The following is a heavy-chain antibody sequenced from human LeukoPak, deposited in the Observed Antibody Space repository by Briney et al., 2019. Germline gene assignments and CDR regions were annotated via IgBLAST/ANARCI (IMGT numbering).Heavy chain of an antibody. CDR1: GGSISSSSYY. V-gene: IGHV4-39*01. CDR3: AVVTTTTFDC. D-gene: IGHD4-23*01. CDR2: IYYSGST. Sequence: KASETLSLTCTVSGGSISSSSYYWGWIRQPPGKGLEWIGSIYYSGSTYYNPSLRSRVTISVGTSKNQFSLKLSSVTASDTAVYYCAVVTTTTFDCWGQGTLVTVSS. J-gene: IGHJ4*02.